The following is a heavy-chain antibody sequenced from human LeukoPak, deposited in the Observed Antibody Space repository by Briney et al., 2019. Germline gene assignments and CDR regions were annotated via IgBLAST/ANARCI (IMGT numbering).Heavy chain of an antibody. CDR3: AREVELRPIMHNWFDP. CDR1: GGSISSYY. D-gene: IGHD1-7*01. J-gene: IGHJ5*02. Sequence: SEPLSLTCTVSGGSISSYYWSWIRQPAGKGLEWIGRIYTSGSTNYNPSLKSRVTMSVDTSKNQFSLKLSSVTAADTAVYYCAREVELRPIMHNWFDPWGQGTLVTVSS. V-gene: IGHV4-4*07. CDR2: IYTSGST.